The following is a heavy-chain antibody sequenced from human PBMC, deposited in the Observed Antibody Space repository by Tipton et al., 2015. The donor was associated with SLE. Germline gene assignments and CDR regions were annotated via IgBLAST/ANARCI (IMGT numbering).Heavy chain of an antibody. CDR2: FYYSGDT. CDR3: ARGGGWNYASRTLLD. CDR1: GASISSNHYY. D-gene: IGHD1-7*01. Sequence: TLSLTCTVSGASISSNHYYWGWIRQPPGKGLEWIGSFYYSGDTYYTPSLKSRVTFSVDTSKNQFSLKLSSVTAADTAVYYCARGGGWNYASRTLLDWGQGTLVTVSS. J-gene: IGHJ4*02. V-gene: IGHV4-39*07.